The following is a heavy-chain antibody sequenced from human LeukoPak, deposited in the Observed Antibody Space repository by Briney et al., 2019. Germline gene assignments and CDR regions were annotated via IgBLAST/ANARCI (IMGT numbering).Heavy chain of an antibody. CDR1: GFTFSDYY. D-gene: IGHD6-6*01. CDR3: SRPGRAQQYSLGY. CDR2: ISSSGSTI. J-gene: IGHJ4*02. V-gene: IGHV3-11*04. Sequence: GGSLRLSCAASGFTFSDYYMSWIRQAPGKGLEWVSYISSSGSTIYYADSVKGRFTISRDNAKNSLYLQMNRLRAEDTAVYYCSRPGRAQQYSLGYWGQGTLVTVSS.